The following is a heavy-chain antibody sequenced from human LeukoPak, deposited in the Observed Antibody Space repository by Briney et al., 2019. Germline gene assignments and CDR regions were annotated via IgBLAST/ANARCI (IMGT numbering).Heavy chain of an antibody. Sequence: PGGSLRLSCAASGFTFSSYAMSWVRQAPGKGLEWVSGISGSGGSTYYVDSVKGRFTISRDKSKNTLYLQMNSLRVEDTAVYYCAKDYGDYAGYFQHWGQGTLVTVSS. V-gene: IGHV3-23*01. D-gene: IGHD4-17*01. CDR1: GFTFSSYA. CDR2: ISGSGGST. J-gene: IGHJ1*01. CDR3: AKDYGDYAGYFQH.